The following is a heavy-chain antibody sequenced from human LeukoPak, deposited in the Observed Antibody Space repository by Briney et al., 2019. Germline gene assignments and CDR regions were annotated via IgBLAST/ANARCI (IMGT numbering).Heavy chain of an antibody. CDR2: IYSGGST. D-gene: IGHD5-12*01. Sequence: GGSLRLSCAASGFTVSSNYMSWVRQAPGKGLEWVSVIYSGGSTYYADSVKGRFTISRDNSKNTLYLQMNSLRAEDTAVYYCARDDGHGGYASGDYWGQGTLVTVSS. V-gene: IGHV3-66*01. J-gene: IGHJ4*02. CDR1: GFTVSSNY. CDR3: ARDDGHGGYASGDY.